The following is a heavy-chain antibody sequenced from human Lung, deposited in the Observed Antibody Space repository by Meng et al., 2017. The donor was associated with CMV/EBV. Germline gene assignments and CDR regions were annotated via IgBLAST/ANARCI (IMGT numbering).Heavy chain of an antibody. D-gene: IGHD1-26*01. Sequence: ESLKISCAASGFTFDDYGMNWVRQAPGKGLEWVSGIRWNGETTAYTDSVRGRFTISRDNAKKSLHLQMNSLRAEDTALYYCARAVGPTIVDALDIWGQGTLVTGSS. J-gene: IGHJ3*02. CDR2: IRWNGETT. V-gene: IGHV3-20*04. CDR3: ARAVGPTIVDALDI. CDR1: GFTFDDYG.